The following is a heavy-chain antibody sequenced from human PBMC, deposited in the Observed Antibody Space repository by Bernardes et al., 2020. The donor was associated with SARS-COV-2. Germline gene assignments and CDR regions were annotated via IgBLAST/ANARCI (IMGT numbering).Heavy chain of an antibody. Sequence: SETLSLTCTVSGGSISSSSYYWGWIRQPPGKGLEWIGSIYYSGSTYYNPSLKSRVTISVDTSKNQFSLKLSSVTAADTAVYYCARHPLASQALRYCSSTSCYGDNWFDPWGQGTLVTVSS. D-gene: IGHD2-2*01. J-gene: IGHJ5*02. CDR3: ARHPLASQALRYCSSTSCYGDNWFDP. CDR2: IYYSGST. CDR1: GGSISSSSYY. V-gene: IGHV4-39*01.